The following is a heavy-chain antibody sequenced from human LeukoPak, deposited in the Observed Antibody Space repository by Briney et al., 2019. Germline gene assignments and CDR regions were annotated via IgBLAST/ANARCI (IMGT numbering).Heavy chain of an antibody. Sequence: SETLSLTCTVSGGSISSYYWSWIRQPAGKGLEWIGRIYTSGSTNYNPSLKSRVTMSVDTSKNQFSLKLSSVTAADTAVYYCARGAGTYDPYYFDYWGQGTLVTVSS. D-gene: IGHD3-10*01. CDR2: IYTSGST. CDR3: ARGAGTYDPYYFDY. V-gene: IGHV4-4*07. J-gene: IGHJ4*02. CDR1: GGSISSYY.